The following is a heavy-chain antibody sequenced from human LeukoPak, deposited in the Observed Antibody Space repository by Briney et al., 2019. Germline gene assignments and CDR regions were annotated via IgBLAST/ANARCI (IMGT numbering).Heavy chain of an antibody. Sequence: PGGSLRLSCAASGFTFSSYAMSWVRQAPGKGLEWVSAISGSGGSTYYADSVKGRYTISRDNSKNTLYLQMNSLRAEDTAVYYCAKHIYYYDSSGLDYWGQGTLVTVSS. CDR1: GFTFSSYA. CDR2: ISGSGGST. V-gene: IGHV3-23*01. D-gene: IGHD3-22*01. J-gene: IGHJ4*02. CDR3: AKHIYYYDSSGLDY.